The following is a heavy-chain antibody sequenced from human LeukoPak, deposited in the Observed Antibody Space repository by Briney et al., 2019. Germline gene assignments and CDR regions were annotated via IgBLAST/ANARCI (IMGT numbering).Heavy chain of an antibody. CDR2: ISGTGGST. CDR1: GFTFSTYG. CDR3: AVYYYGSGSYAD. Sequence: PGGSLRLSCAASGFTFSTYGMSWVRQAPGKGLEWVSVISGTGGSTSSADSVKGRFTISRDSSKSTLYLQMDSLRAEDTAVYYCAVYYYGSGSYADWGQGTLVTVSS. J-gene: IGHJ4*02. V-gene: IGHV3-23*01. D-gene: IGHD3-10*01.